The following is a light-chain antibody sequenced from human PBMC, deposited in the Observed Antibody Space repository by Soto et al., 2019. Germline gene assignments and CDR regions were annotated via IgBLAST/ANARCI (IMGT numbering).Light chain of an antibody. CDR2: TAS. Sequence: AIRMTQSPSSFSASTGDRVTITCRASQGISSHLALYQVKPGKAPMLLIYTASYLESGVPSRFSGSGSGTDFNLTISSLQYEDFAVYYCRQYFSYPLTFGGGTKVEIK. CDR3: RQYFSYPLT. CDR1: QGISSH. V-gene: IGKV1-8*01. J-gene: IGKJ4*01.